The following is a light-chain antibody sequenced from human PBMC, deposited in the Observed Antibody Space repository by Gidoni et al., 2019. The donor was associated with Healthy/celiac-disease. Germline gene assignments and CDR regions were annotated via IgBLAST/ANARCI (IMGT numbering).Light chain of an antibody. Sequence: DIQMTQSPSSLSASVGDRVTITCRASQSISSYLNWYQQKPGKAPKLLIYAASSLQSGVPSRVSGSGSGTDFTLTISSLQPEDFATYYCQQSYSTPHFGGXTKVEIK. CDR3: QQSYSTPH. CDR2: AAS. J-gene: IGKJ4*01. CDR1: QSISSY. V-gene: IGKV1-39*01.